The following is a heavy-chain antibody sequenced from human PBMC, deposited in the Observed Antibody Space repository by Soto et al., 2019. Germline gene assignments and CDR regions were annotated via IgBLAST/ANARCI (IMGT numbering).Heavy chain of an antibody. CDR3: AKSPGRVVVITYFDY. CDR2: ISGSGGST. J-gene: IGHJ4*02. CDR1: GFTFSSYA. V-gene: IGHV3-23*01. Sequence: GGSLRLSCAASGFTFSSYAMSWVRQAPGKGLEWVSAISGSGGSTYYADSVKGRFTISRDNSKNTLYLQMNSLRAEDTAVYYCAKSPGRVVVITYFDYWGQGTLVTVSS. D-gene: IGHD3-22*01.